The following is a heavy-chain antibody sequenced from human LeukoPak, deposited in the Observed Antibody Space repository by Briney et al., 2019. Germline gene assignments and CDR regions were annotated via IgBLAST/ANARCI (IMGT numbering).Heavy chain of an antibody. D-gene: IGHD4-17*01. J-gene: IGHJ4*02. Sequence: PGGSLRLSCAASGFTFSSYGMHWGRQAPGKGLEWVAFIRYDESDKYYADSVKGRFTISRDNSKNTLYLQMNSLRADDTALYYCVKGLTTVTTQGDYWGQGTLVTVSS. CDR2: IRYDESDK. CDR3: VKGLTTVTTQGDY. V-gene: IGHV3-30*02. CDR1: GFTFSSYG.